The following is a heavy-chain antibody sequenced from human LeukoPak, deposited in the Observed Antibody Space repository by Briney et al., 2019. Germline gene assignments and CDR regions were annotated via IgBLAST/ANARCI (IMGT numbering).Heavy chain of an antibody. CDR3: ARDGGALPFDY. D-gene: IGHD1-26*01. CDR1: GGSIGNSY. J-gene: IGHJ4*02. CDR2: VYYSGST. V-gene: IGHV4-59*01. Sequence: PSETLSLTCTVSGGSIGNSYWNRIRQPPGKGLEWIGYVYYSGSTNYNPSLKSRVTISVDTSKNQFSLKLSSVTAADTAVYYCARDGGALPFDYWGQGSLVTVSS.